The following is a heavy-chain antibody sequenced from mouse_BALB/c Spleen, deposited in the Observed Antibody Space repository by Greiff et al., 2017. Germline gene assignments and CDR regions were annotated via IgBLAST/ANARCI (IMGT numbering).Heavy chain of an antibody. CDR1: GFSLTGYG. J-gene: IGHJ4*01. CDR2: IWGDGST. Sequence: VKLMESGPGLVAPSQSLSITCTVSGFSLTGYGVNWVRQPPGKGLEWLGMIWGDGSTDYNSALKSRLSISKDNSKSQVFLKMNSLQTDDTARYYCAREEEGLRLYAMDYWGQGTSVTVSA. V-gene: IGHV2-6-7*01. CDR3: AREEEGLRLYAMDY. D-gene: IGHD1-2*01.